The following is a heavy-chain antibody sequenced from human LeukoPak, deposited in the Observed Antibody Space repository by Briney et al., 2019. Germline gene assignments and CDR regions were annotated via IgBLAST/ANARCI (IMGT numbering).Heavy chain of an antibody. CDR2: IYHSGST. V-gene: IGHV4-38-2*02. CDR3: AGSSGYDY. CDR1: GYSISSGYY. J-gene: IGHJ4*02. Sequence: SETLSLTCTVSGYSISSGYYWGWIRQPPGKGLEWIGSIYHSGSTYYNPSLKSRVTISVDTSKNQFSLKLSSVTAADTAVYYCAGSSGYDYWGQGTLVTVSS. D-gene: IGHD3-22*01.